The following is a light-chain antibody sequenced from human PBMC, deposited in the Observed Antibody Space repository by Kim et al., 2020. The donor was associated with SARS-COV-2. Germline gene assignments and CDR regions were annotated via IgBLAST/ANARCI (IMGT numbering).Light chain of an antibody. CDR3: QAWDSNTVV. Sequence: SYELTQPPSVSVSPGQTATISCSGDRLGDKYAFWYQQKPGQSPVLVIYADKKRPSGIPERFTGSNSGNTATLTISGTQAMDEADYYCQAWDSNTVVFGGGTQLTVL. CDR1: RLGDKY. CDR2: ADK. J-gene: IGLJ2*01. V-gene: IGLV3-1*01.